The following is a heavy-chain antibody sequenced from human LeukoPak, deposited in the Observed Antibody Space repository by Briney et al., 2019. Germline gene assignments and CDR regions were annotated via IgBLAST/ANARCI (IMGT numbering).Heavy chain of an antibody. CDR3: ARRYMSRSWTGYYFDY. CDR1: GFTFSSYS. CDR2: ISSSSSYI. D-gene: IGHD6-13*01. V-gene: IGHV3-21*01. Sequence: GGSLRLSCAASGFTFSSYSMNWVRQAPGKGLEWVSSISSSSSYIYYADSVKGRFTISRDNAKNSLYLQMNSLRAEDTAVYYCARRYMSRSWTGYYFDYWGQGTLVTVSS. J-gene: IGHJ4*02.